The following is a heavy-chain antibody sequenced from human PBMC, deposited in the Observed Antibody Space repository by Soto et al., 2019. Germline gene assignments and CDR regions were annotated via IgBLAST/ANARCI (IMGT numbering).Heavy chain of an antibody. J-gene: IGHJ4*02. D-gene: IGHD6-19*01. CDR1: GFTFSDYA. CDR2: VSHDGRNT. V-gene: IGHV3-30*18. Sequence: VQLVESGGGVVQPGRSLRLSCAASGFTFSDYAMHWVRQAPGKGLEWGAVVSHDGRNTHYADSVKGRFTISRDSSKNTVCLERTSLRGEDTAVYYCAKGGRQWLVTSDFNYWGQGALVTVSS. CDR3: AKGGRQWLVTSDFNY.